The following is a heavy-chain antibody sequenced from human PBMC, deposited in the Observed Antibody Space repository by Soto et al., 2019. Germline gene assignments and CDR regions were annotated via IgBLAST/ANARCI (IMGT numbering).Heavy chain of an antibody. D-gene: IGHD3-3*01. J-gene: IGHJ4*02. CDR3: ASGKDPIFGGDFDS. CDR2: IYYTGST. Sequence: PSETLSLTCTVSGGSISRYFWNWIRQPPGKGLEWIGYIYYTGSTNYNPSLKSRVTISLDTSKNQFSLKMSSVTAADTAIYYCASGKDPIFGGDFDSWGQGTLVTVSS. CDR1: GGSISRYF. V-gene: IGHV4-59*08.